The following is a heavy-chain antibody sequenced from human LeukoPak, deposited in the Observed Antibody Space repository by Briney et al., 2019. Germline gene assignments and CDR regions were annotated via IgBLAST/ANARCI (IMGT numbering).Heavy chain of an antibody. Sequence: SETLSLTCTVSGGSISSYYWSWIRQPPGKGLEWIGYIYYSGSTNYNPSLKSRVTISVDTSKNQLSLKLSSVTAADTAVYYCASGYDSSGYYRNWGQGTLVTVSS. CDR1: GGSISSYY. V-gene: IGHV4-59*01. CDR3: ASGYDSSGYYRN. D-gene: IGHD3-22*01. J-gene: IGHJ4*02. CDR2: IYYSGST.